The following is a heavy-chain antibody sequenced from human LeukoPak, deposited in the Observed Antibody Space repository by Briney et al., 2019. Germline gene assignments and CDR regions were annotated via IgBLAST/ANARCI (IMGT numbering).Heavy chain of an antibody. CDR2: ISAYNGHT. CDR1: GYTFTNYG. D-gene: IGHD3-22*01. J-gene: IGHJ4*02. V-gene: IGHV1-18*01. CDR3: ARDLTHRRNYDNSGYQIVPAF. Sequence: GASVKVSCKASGYTFTNYGISWVRQAPGQGLEWMGWISAYNGHTEYAQKFQGGVTMTTDTSTSTAYMELRSLRSDDTAVYYCARDLTHRRNYDNSGYQIVPAFWGQGTLVTVSS.